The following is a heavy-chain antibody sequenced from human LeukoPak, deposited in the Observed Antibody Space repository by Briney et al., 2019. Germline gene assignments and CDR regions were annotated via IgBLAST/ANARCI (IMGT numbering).Heavy chain of an antibody. CDR2: ITPKSGDT. Sequence: ASVKVSCKASGYTFSDFYIHWVRQAPGQGLEYVGWITPKSGDTYSPQRFQGRVTMTRDASISTAYMELSSLRSDDTAAYFCARVRLADERAWAYWGQGTLVTASS. D-gene: IGHD3-3*02. J-gene: IGHJ4*02. CDR3: ARVRLADERAWAY. V-gene: IGHV1-2*02. CDR1: GYTFSDFY.